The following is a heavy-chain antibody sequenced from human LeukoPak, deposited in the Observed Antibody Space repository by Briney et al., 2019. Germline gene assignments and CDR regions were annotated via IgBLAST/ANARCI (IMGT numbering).Heavy chain of an antibody. CDR3: ARDFLRCSGGSCYPGAPSYYFDY. D-gene: IGHD2-15*01. V-gene: IGHV3-30-3*01. J-gene: IGHJ4*02. Sequence: GRSLRLSCAASGFTFSSYAMHWVRQAPGKGLEWVAVISYDGSNKNYADSVKGRFTISRDNSKSTLYLQMNSLRAEDTAVYYCARDFLRCSGGSCYPGAPSYYFDYWGQGTLVTVSS. CDR1: GFTFSSYA. CDR2: ISYDGSNK.